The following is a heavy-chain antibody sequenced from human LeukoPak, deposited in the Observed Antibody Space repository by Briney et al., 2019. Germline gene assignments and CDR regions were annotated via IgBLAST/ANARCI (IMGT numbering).Heavy chain of an antibody. J-gene: IGHJ3*02. D-gene: IGHD1-26*01. CDR3: ARDLGARAFDI. CDR2: IYTSGST. V-gene: IGHV4-61*02. CDR1: GGSISSGSYY. Sequence: SETLSLTCTVSGGSISSGSYYWSWIRQPAGKGLGWIGRIYTSGSTNYNPSLKSRVTISVDTSKNQFSLKLSSVTAADTAVYYCARDLGARAFDIWGQGTMVTVSS.